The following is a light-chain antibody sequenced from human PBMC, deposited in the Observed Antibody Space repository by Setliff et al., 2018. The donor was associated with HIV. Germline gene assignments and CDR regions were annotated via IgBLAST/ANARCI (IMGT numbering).Light chain of an antibody. J-gene: IGLJ1*01. CDR3: CSNTGSNTYV. CDR1: SSDIGSWNF. V-gene: IGLV2-23*01. CDR2: QAT. Sequence: QSALTQPASVSGSPGQSITISCTGTSSDIGSWNFVSWYQQYPGKAPKLMIYQATKRPSGVSNRFSGSKSGNTASLTISGLQAEDEADYYCCSNTGSNTYVFGSGTKGTVL.